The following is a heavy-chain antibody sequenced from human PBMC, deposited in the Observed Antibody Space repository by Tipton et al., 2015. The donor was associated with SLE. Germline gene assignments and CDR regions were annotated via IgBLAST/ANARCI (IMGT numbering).Heavy chain of an antibody. CDR1: GFPFSSYA. V-gene: IGHV3-23*01. CDR2: ISGSGGST. CDR3: AKDDGILVVDAASDY. Sequence: SLRLSCAASGFPFSSYAMSWVRQAPGKGLEWVSGISGSGGSTHYADSVKGRFTVSRDNSKNTGYLQMNSLRAEDTAVYYCAKDDGILVVDAASDYWGQGTLVTVSS. D-gene: IGHD2-15*01. J-gene: IGHJ4*02.